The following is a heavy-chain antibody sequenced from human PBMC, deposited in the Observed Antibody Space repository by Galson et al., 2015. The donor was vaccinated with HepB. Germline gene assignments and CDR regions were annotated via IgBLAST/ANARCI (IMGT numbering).Heavy chain of an antibody. V-gene: IGHV4-59*01. J-gene: IGHJ5*01. CDR3: VRDYYGSGSYRSWFDP. CDR2: IYNSGST. Sequence: SETLSLTCTVSGGSISSYYWSWIRQPPGKGLEWIGFIYNSGSTHYNPSLKSRVTISVDSSKNQFYLKLSSVTTADTAVYYRVRDYYGSGSYRSWFDPWGQGILVTVSS. D-gene: IGHD3-10*01. CDR1: GGSISSYY.